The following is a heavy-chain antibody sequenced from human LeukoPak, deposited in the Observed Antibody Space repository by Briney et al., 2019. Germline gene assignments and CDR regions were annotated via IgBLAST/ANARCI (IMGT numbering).Heavy chain of an antibody. V-gene: IGHV3-23*01. Sequence: RGSLRLSCAASGFTFSNYAMSWVRQAPGKGPEWVSFIADSGGSTYYADSVKGRFAISRDSSKNTLSLQMNSLRVEDTGVYFCAKSSTSQRGYYGIDGWGQGTTVTVSS. CDR2: IADSGGST. D-gene: IGHD6-25*01. CDR3: AKSSTSQRGYYGIDG. J-gene: IGHJ6*02. CDR1: GFTFSNYA.